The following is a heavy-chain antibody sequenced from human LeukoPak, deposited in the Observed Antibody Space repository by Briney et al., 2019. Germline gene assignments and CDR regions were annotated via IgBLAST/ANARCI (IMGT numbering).Heavy chain of an antibody. CDR2: IYHSGST. V-gene: IGHV4-30-2*01. D-gene: IGHD2/OR15-2a*01. J-gene: IGHJ4*02. Sequence: NWVRQAPGKGLGWIGSIYHSGSTYYNPSLKSRVTISVDRSKNQFSLKLSSVTAADTAVYYCARDTFLLGGRGQRFDYWGQGTLVTVSS. CDR3: ARDTFLLGGRGQRFDY.